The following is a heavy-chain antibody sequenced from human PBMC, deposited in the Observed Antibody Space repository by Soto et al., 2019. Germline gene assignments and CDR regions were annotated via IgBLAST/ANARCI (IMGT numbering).Heavy chain of an antibody. J-gene: IGHJ4*02. Sequence: QVQLQESGPGLVKPSGTLSLTCAVSGGSIRSNNWWSWVRQPPGKGLEWIGEIFQSGSTNYNPSRKTRVTISVDKSKNQFSLKLSSVTAADTAVYYCARVYSGSYSDSWGQGTLVTVSS. CDR2: IFQSGST. V-gene: IGHV4-4*02. CDR1: GGSIRSNNW. D-gene: IGHD1-26*01. CDR3: ARVYSGSYSDS.